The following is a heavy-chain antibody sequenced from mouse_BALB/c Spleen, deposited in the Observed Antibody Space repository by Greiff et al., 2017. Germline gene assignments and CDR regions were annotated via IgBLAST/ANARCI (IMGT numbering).Heavy chain of an antibody. CDR3: ARGGEYGNYSDY. CDR1: GYAFTNYL. J-gene: IGHJ2*01. D-gene: IGHD2-10*02. V-gene: IGHV1-54*03. CDR2: INPGSGGT. Sequence: VQLQQSGAELVRPGTSVKVSCKASGYAFTNYLIEWVKQRPGQGLEWIGVINPGSGGTNYNEKFKGKATLTADKSSSTAYMQLSSLTSDDSAVYFCARGGEYGNYSDYWGQGTTLTVSS.